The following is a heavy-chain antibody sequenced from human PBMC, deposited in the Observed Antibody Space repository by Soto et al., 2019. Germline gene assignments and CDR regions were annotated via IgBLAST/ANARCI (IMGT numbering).Heavy chain of an antibody. CDR1: GFSISSGFY. Sequence: SETLSLTCNVSGFSISSGFYWGWVRQPPGKGLEWIGAIYHSGTTYFNPSLKSRVTMAIDTSKNQFSLSLASVAAADTAMYYCARHEGNGNVWPLDYWGQGILVTVSS. J-gene: IGHJ4*02. D-gene: IGHD2-8*01. CDR3: ARHEGNGNVWPLDY. V-gene: IGHV4-38-2*02. CDR2: IYHSGTT.